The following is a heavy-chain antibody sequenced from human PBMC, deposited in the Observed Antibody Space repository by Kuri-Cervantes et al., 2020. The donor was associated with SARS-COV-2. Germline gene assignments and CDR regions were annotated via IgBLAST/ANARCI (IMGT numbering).Heavy chain of an antibody. CDR1: GYTFTSYY. V-gene: IGHV1-46*01. CDR3: ARAQEHNAQQLAGVDY. D-gene: IGHD6-13*01. J-gene: IGHJ4*02. Sequence: ASVKVSCKASGYTFTSYYMHWVRQAPGQGLEWMRIINPSGGSTSYAQKFQGRVTMTRDTSTSTVYMELSSLRSEDTAVYYCARAQEHNAQQLAGVDYWGQGTLVTVSS. CDR2: INPSGGST.